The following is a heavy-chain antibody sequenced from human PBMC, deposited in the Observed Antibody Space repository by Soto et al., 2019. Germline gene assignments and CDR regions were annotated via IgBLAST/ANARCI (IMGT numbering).Heavy chain of an antibody. D-gene: IGHD3-9*01. Sequence: QVQLVQSGAEVKKPGSSVKVSCKASGGTFSSYAISWVRQAPGQGLEWMGGIIPIFGTANYAQKFQGRVTITADKSTSTAYMELSSLRSEDTAVYYCARERGVLRYFYWLFTDAFDIWGQGTMVTVSS. CDR3: ARERGVLRYFYWLFTDAFDI. J-gene: IGHJ3*02. V-gene: IGHV1-69*06. CDR2: IIPIFGTA. CDR1: GGTFSSYA.